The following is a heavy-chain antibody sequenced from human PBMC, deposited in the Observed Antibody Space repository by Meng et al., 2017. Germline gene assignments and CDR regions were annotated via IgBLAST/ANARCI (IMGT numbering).Heavy chain of an antibody. Sequence: SETLSLTCTVSGGSISGYYWSWIRQPPGKGLEWIGYIYYSGNTNYNPSLKSRVTISADTSKNQVSLKLSSVTAADTAVYYCAREGYCSLGTCYRGEIDYWGQGTLVTVSS. D-gene: IGHD2-15*01. V-gene: IGHV4-59*01. CDR2: IYYSGNT. CDR3: AREGYCSLGTCYRGEIDY. J-gene: IGHJ4*02. CDR1: GGSISGYY.